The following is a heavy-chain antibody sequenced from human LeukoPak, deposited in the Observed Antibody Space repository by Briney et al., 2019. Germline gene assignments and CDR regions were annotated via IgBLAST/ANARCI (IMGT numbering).Heavy chain of an antibody. J-gene: IGHJ5*02. Sequence: GGSLRLSCAASGFTFSSYAMSWLRQAPGEGREWVSDISGCGGSTYYADSVKGRFTIPRDNSKTTLYLQMNSLRAKDKAVYYYAKDHYNGNYGWFYPWCQGNVVTVSA. CDR2: ISGCGGST. CDR3: AKDHYNGNYGWFYP. V-gene: IGHV3-23*01. CDR1: GFTFSSYA. D-gene: IGHD1-7*01.